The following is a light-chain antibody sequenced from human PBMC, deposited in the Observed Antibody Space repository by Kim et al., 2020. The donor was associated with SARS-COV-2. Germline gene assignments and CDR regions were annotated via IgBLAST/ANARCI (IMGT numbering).Light chain of an antibody. CDR1: GSNIGAGYD. CDR2: VNN. V-gene: IGLV1-40*01. J-gene: IGLJ2*01. CDR3: QSYDNSLTDVL. Sequence: RATISCTGSGSNIGAGYDVHWYQQLPGTAPKLLIYVNNNRPSGVPDRFSGSKSGTSASLAITGLQAEDEADYYCQSYDNSLTDVLFGGGTQLTVL.